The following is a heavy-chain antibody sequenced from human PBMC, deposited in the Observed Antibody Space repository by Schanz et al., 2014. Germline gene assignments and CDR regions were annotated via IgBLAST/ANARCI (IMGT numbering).Heavy chain of an antibody. CDR2: IIPILGIA. CDR3: ADTYCSSTSCYTGYYYMDV. J-gene: IGHJ6*03. Sequence: QVQLVQSAAEVKKPGSSVKVSCKASGGTFSSYTISWVRQAPGQGLEWMGRIIPILGIANYAQNFQGRVTITADKSTSTAYMELTSLRSEDTAVYYCADTYCSSTSCYTGYYYMDVWGKGTTVTVSS. D-gene: IGHD2-2*02. CDR1: GGTFSSYT. V-gene: IGHV1-69*02.